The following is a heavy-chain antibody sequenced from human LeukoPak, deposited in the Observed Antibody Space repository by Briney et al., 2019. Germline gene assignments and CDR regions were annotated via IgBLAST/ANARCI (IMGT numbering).Heavy chain of an antibody. V-gene: IGHV1-46*01. CDR2: INPSGGST. J-gene: IGHJ4*02. Sequence: ASVKVSCKASGYTFTSYYMHWVRQAPGQGLEWMGIINPSGGSTSYAQKFQGRVTMTRDTSTNTVYMELSSLRSEDTAVYFCARATLSDYYFNYWGQGTQVTVSS. CDR1: GYTFTSYY. CDR3: ARATLSDYYFNY.